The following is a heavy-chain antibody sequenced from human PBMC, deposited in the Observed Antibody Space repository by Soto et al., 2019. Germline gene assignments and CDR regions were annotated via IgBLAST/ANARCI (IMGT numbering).Heavy chain of an antibody. V-gene: IGHV5-51*01. Sequence: ESLKISCKGSGYSFTSYWIGWVRQMPGKGLEWMGIIYPGDSDTRYSPSFQGQVTISADKSISTAYLQWSSLKASDTAMYYCARTYYDFWSGYPTPYYMDVWGKGTTVTVSS. CDR1: GYSFTSYW. J-gene: IGHJ6*03. CDR3: ARTYYDFWSGYPTPYYMDV. CDR2: IYPGDSDT. D-gene: IGHD3-3*01.